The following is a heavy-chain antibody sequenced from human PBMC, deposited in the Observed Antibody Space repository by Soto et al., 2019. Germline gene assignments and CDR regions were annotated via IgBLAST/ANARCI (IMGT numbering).Heavy chain of an antibody. Sequence: GGSLRPSCAASGFTVSSNYMSWVRQAPGKGLEWVSVIYSGGSTYYADSVKGRFIISRDNSKNTLYLQMNSLRAEDTAVYYCARAQRYYYYYYGMDVWGQGTTVTVSS. CDR3: ARAQRYYYYYYGMDV. CDR2: IYSGGST. CDR1: GFTVSSNY. J-gene: IGHJ6*02. V-gene: IGHV3-66*01.